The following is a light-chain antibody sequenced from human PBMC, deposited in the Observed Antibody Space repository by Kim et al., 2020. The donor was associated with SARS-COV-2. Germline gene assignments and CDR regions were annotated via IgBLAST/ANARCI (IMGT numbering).Light chain of an antibody. V-gene: IGKV3-20*01. Sequence: SPGERPHLSCRASQSVSNNKLAWYQQKPGQAPRLLIYGASRRAIGIPDRFSGSGSGTDFTLTISRLEPEDFAVYYCHQYDGIPETFGQGTKVDIK. CDR1: QSVSNNK. CDR2: GAS. CDR3: HQYDGIPET. J-gene: IGKJ1*01.